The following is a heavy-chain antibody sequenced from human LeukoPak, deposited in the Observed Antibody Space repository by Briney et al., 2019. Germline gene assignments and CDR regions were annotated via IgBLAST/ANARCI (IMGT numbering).Heavy chain of an antibody. D-gene: IGHD3-22*01. CDR2: ISAYNGNT. J-gene: IGHJ4*02. V-gene: IGHV1-18*01. CDR1: GYTFTSYG. Sequence: ASVKVSCKASGYTFTSYGISWVRQAPGQGLEWMGWISAYNGNTNYAQKLQGRVTMTTDTSTSTAYMELRSLRSDDTAVYYCARDRGPAKFMGYDSSGYYFGDDFDYWGQGTLSPSPQ. CDR3: ARDRGPAKFMGYDSSGYYFGDDFDY.